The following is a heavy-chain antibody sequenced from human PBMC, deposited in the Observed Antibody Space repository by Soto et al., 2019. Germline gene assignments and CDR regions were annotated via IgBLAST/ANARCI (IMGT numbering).Heavy chain of an antibody. CDR1: GYTLGSCW. CDR2: IKMDASEK. Sequence: PAGSLRLGCESCGYTLGSCWMSWGRQAPGKGLEWLATIKMDASEKKYVDSVQGRFINSRDNARSTLYLQMNSLRAEDTAVYYCARDNNWSYDYWGQGILVTVSS. D-gene: IGHD1-1*01. V-gene: IGHV3-7*01. CDR3: ARDNNWSYDY. J-gene: IGHJ4*02.